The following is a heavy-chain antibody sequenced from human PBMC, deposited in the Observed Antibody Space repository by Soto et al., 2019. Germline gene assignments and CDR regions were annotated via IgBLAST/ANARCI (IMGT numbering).Heavy chain of an antibody. Sequence: ASVKVSCKASGYTFTSYGISWVRQAPGQGLEWMGWISAYNGNTNYAQKLQGRVTMTTDTSTSTAYMELRSLRSDDTAVYYCARVFQTEITIFGVVSVYGMDVWGQGTTVTVSS. D-gene: IGHD3-3*01. CDR3: ARVFQTEITIFGVVSVYGMDV. V-gene: IGHV1-18*01. CDR1: GYTFTSYG. CDR2: ISAYNGNT. J-gene: IGHJ6*02.